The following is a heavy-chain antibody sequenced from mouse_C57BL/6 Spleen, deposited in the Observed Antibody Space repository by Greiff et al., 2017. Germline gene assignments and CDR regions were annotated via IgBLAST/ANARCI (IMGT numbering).Heavy chain of an antibody. D-gene: IGHD1-1*01. CDR1: GYTFTSYN. Sequence: QVQLQQSGAELVRPGASVKMSCKASGYTFTSYNMHWVKQTPRQGLEWIGAIYPGNGDTSYNQKFKGKATLTVDKSSSTAYMQLSSLTSEDSAVYFCARVGETLYYGSSYAMDYWGQGTSVTVSS. J-gene: IGHJ4*01. CDR3: ARVGETLYYGSSYAMDY. V-gene: IGHV1-12*01. CDR2: IYPGNGDT.